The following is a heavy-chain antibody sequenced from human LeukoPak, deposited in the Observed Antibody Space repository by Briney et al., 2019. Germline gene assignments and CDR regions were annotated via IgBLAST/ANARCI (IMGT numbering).Heavy chain of an antibody. CDR1: GDSISSSSYY. Sequence: PSETLSLTCTVSGDSISSSSYYWGWIRQPPGKGLEWIGSIYYSGSTYYNPSLKSRVTISVDTSKNQFSLKLSSVTAADTAVYYCARTTIFGVVTGTNWFDLWGQGTLVTVS. D-gene: IGHD3-3*01. V-gene: IGHV4-39*01. J-gene: IGHJ5*02. CDR2: IYYSGST. CDR3: ARTTIFGVVTGTNWFDL.